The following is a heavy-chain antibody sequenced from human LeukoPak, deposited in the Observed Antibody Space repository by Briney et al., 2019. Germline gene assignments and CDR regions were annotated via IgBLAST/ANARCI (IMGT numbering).Heavy chain of an antibody. CDR2: IKEDGSEK. V-gene: IGHV3-7*01. CDR1: GLTFNTYW. J-gene: IGHJ4*02. CDR3: AKEITRPNRAVAGLNY. D-gene: IGHD6-19*01. Sequence: GGSLRLSCAASGLTFNTYWMSWVRQAPGKGLEWVATIKEDGSEKAYVDAVKGRFTISRDNAKDSLYLQMNSLRAEDTAVYYCAKEITRPNRAVAGLNYWGQGTLVTVSS.